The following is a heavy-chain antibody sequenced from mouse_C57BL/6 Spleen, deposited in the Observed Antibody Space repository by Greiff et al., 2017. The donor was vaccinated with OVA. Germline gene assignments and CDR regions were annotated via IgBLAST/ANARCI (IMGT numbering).Heavy chain of an antibody. D-gene: IGHD1-1*01. CDR1: GYTFTSYW. CDR3: ARDTTVPRYYFDY. J-gene: IGHJ2*01. Sequence: QVQLQQPGAELVKPGASVKMSCKASGYTFTSYWITWVKQRPGQGLEWIGDIYPGSGSTNYNEKFKSKATLTVNTSSSTAYMQLSSLTSKDSAVYYRARDTTVPRYYFDYWGQGTTLTVSS. CDR2: IYPGSGST. V-gene: IGHV1-55*01.